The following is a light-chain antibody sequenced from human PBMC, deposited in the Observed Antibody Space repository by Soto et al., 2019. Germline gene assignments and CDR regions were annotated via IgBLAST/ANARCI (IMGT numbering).Light chain of an antibody. CDR2: EGS. CDR3: CSYAGSSTYV. V-gene: IGLV2-23*01. Sequence: LTQPASVSGSPGQSITISCTGTSSGVGSYNLVSWYQQHPGKAPKLMIYEGSKRPSGVSNRFSGSKSGNTASLTISGLQAEDEADYYCCSYAGSSTYVFGTGTKVTV. CDR1: SSGVGSYNL. J-gene: IGLJ1*01.